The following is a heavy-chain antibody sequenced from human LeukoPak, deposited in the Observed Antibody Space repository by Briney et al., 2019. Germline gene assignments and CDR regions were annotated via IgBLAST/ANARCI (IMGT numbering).Heavy chain of an antibody. CDR1: GFTFSSYV. Sequence: GGSLRLSCAASGFTFSSYVMHWVRQAPGKGLEWVAIISYDGSNEYYADSVKGRFTISRDNSKNTLYLQMNSLRAADTAVYYCARPRSSYYYGSGSYYNYWGQGTLVTVSS. D-gene: IGHD3-10*01. CDR3: ARPRSSYYYGSGSYYNY. V-gene: IGHV3-30*04. CDR2: ISYDGSNE. J-gene: IGHJ4*02.